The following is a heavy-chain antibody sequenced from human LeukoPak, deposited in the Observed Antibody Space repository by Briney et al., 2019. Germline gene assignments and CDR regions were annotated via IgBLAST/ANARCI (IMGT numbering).Heavy chain of an antibody. CDR1: GFTVNSNY. D-gene: IGHD6-13*01. CDR2: IYTGGST. J-gene: IGHJ6*02. Sequence: GVSLRLSCAASGFTVNSNYMSWVRQAPGKGLEWVSLIYTGGSTYYADSVRGRFTISRDNSKNTLYLQMNSLRPEDTAIYYCARGFGKAAADVFVGYTMDVWGQGTTVTVSS. V-gene: IGHV3-66*02. CDR3: ARGFGKAAADVFVGYTMDV.